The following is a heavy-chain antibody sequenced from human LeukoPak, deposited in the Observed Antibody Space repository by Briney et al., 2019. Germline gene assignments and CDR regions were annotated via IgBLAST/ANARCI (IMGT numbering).Heavy chain of an antibody. Sequence: ASVKVSCKASGYTFTSYYMHWVRQAPGQGLEWMGIINPSGGSTSYAQKFQGRVTMTRDTSTSTVYMELSSLRSEDTAVYYCARDPLPYCSGGSCYTPTWGQGTLVTVSS. J-gene: IGHJ5*02. V-gene: IGHV1-46*01. CDR2: INPSGGST. CDR1: GYTFTSYY. CDR3: ARDPLPYCSGGSCYTPT. D-gene: IGHD2-15*01.